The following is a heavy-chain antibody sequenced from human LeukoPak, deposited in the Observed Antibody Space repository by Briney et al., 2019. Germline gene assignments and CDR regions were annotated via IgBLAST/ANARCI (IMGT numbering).Heavy chain of an antibody. J-gene: IGHJ4*02. CDR1: GYTFTSYY. Sequence: SVKVSCKASGYTFTSYYMHWVRQAPGRGLEWMGGIIPIFGTANYAQKFQGRVTITTDESTSTAYMELSSLRSGDTAVYYCASVIAYCGGDCFDYWGQGALVTVSS. V-gene: IGHV1-69*05. CDR2: IIPIFGTA. D-gene: IGHD2-21*01. CDR3: ASVIAYCGGDCFDY.